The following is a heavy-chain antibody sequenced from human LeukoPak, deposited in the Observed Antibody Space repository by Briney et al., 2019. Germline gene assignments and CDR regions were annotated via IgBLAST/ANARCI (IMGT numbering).Heavy chain of an antibody. Sequence: PSETLSLTCTVSGGSISSSSYYWGWIRQPPGKGLEWIGSIYYSGSTYYNPSLKSRVTISVDTSKNQFSLKLSSVTAADTAVYYCARGDSGYYSDAFDLWGRGTMVTVSS. CDR2: IYYSGST. V-gene: IGHV4-39*01. D-gene: IGHD3-22*01. J-gene: IGHJ3*01. CDR3: ARGDSGYYSDAFDL. CDR1: GGSISSSSYY.